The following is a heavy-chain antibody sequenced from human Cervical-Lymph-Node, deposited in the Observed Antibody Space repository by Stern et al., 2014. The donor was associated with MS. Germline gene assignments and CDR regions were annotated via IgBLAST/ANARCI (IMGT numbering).Heavy chain of an antibody. CDR2: ISWNSDSI. V-gene: IGHV3-9*01. CDR1: GFTFDDYA. J-gene: IGHJ4*02. Sequence: EVQLVQSGGGLVQPGRSLRLSCVASGFTFDDYAMHWVRQGPGKGLEWVSGISWNSDSIVYADSVKGRFTISRDNAKNSLYLQLNSLRAEDTALYYCAKANPRYSSGRVDNFDYWGQGNLVTVSS. CDR3: AKANPRYSSGRVDNFDY. D-gene: IGHD6-19*01.